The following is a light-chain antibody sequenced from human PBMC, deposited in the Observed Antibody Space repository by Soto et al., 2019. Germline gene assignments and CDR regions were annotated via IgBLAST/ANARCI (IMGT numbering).Light chain of an antibody. J-gene: IGLJ3*02. V-gene: IGLV1-40*01. CDR2: GDS. Sequence: QSVLTQPPSVSGAPGQRVTIXXTGSSSNIGANYDVHWYQHLPGTAPKLLISGDSNRPSGVPDRFSGSKSGTSASLGITGLQAEDEADYYCQSYDSSLRGWVFGGGTKLTVL. CDR1: SSNIGANYD. CDR3: QSYDSSLRGWV.